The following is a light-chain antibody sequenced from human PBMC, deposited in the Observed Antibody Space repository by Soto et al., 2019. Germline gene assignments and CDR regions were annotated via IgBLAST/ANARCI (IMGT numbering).Light chain of an antibody. CDR2: DNR. Sequence: QSVLTQPPSVSGAPGQRVTISCTGSSSNTGAGYHVHWYQQLPGTAPQLLIFDNRHRPSGVPDRFSGSKSGPSASLAITGLPAEDEGDYYCQSYDSSLSGSWVFGGGTKLTVL. CDR3: QSYDSSLSGSWV. CDR1: SSNTGAGYH. V-gene: IGLV1-40*01. J-gene: IGLJ3*02.